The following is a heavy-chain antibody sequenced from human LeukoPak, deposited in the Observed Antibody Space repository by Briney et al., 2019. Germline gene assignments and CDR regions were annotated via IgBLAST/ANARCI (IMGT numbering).Heavy chain of an antibody. Sequence: GGSLRLSCAASEFTFSSYWMHWVRQVPGKGLVWVSRINSDGSSRSYADSVKGRFTIPRDNAKNTLYLQMNSLRAEDTAVYYCAREEGLGDFWSGHYNGMDVWGQGTTVTVSS. D-gene: IGHD3-3*01. CDR2: INSDGSSR. J-gene: IGHJ6*02. CDR1: EFTFSSYW. CDR3: AREEGLGDFWSGHYNGMDV. V-gene: IGHV3-74*01.